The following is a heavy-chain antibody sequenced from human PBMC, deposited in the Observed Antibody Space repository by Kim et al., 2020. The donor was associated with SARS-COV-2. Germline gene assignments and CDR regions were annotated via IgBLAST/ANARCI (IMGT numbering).Heavy chain of an antibody. CDR1: GFTFSSYS. Sequence: GGSLRLSCAASGFTFSSYSMNWVRQAPGKGLEWVSSISSSSSYIYYADSVKGRFTISRDNAKNSLYLQMNSLRAEDTAVYYCARDPCGSGGSCYFDYWGQGTLVTVSS. CDR3: ARDPCGSGGSCYFDY. J-gene: IGHJ4*02. D-gene: IGHD2-15*01. CDR2: ISSSSSYI. V-gene: IGHV3-21*01.